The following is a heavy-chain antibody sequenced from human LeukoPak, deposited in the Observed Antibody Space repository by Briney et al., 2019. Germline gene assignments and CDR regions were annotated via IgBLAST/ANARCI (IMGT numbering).Heavy chain of an antibody. V-gene: IGHV4-34*01. CDR3: ARNYDFWSGYYTGGWFDP. CDR1: GGSFSGYY. D-gene: IGHD3-3*01. Sequence: SETLSLTCAVYGGSFSGYYWSWIRQPPGKGLEWIGEINHSGSTNYNPSLESRVTISVDTSKNQFSLKLSSVTAADTAVYYCARNYDFWSGYYTGGWFDPWGQGTLVTVSS. J-gene: IGHJ5*02. CDR2: INHSGST.